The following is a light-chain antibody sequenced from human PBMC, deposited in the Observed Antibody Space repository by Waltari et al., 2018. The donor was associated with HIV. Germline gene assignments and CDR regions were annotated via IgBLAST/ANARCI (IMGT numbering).Light chain of an antibody. J-gene: IGKJ4*01. CDR3: QQSYTTVT. V-gene: IGKV1-39*01. Sequence: DIQMTQSPSSLSASVGDRVTIACRASQSITTSLNWYQPKAGKAPKVLIYDASSLQTGVPSRFSGSGSGTDFTLTISGLQPEDSATYYCQQSYTTVTFGGGTKVEIK. CDR2: DAS. CDR1: QSITTS.